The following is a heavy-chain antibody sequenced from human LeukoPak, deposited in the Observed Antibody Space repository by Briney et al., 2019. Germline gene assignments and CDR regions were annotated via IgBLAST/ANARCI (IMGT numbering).Heavy chain of an antibody. D-gene: IGHD6-19*01. CDR3: ARESGDSSCWSE. CDR2: ISSSSNYI. Sequence: GGSLRLSCAPSGFTFTSYSMNWVRQAPGKGLECVSSISSSSNYIYYADSVKGRFTISRENAKNSLYLQMNSLRGEDTAVYYCARESGDSSCWSEWGQGTLVTVSS. V-gene: IGHV3-21*01. CDR1: GFTFTSYS. J-gene: IGHJ4*02.